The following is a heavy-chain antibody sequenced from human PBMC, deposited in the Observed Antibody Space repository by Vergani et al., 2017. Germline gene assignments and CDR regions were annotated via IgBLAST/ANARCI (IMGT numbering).Heavy chain of an antibody. CDR3: ARDCTSGGCPDNYGMDV. V-gene: IGHV3-21*06. CDR1: GFTFSDFS. D-gene: IGHD2-8*01. CDR2: IGSSGPYI. Sequence: VKLGESGGGLVKPGGSLRLSCAASGFTFSDFSMSWVRQAPGKGLEWVAFIGSSGPYINYADSVKGRFIISRDNTHNSLFLQLRSLRAEDAAVYYCARDCTSGGCPDNYGMDVWVQGATVTVSS. J-gene: IGHJ6*02.